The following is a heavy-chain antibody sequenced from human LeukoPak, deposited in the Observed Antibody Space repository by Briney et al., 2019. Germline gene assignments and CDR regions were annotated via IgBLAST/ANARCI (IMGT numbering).Heavy chain of an antibody. CDR3: GKTDIYFNPIDY. Sequence: SETLSLTCSLSGVSISRSEWWIWARNPPGQGLEWIGEFHRDGRTWSNPSLKSRVTMSIDYSKNQFSLKVSSVTAADTAIYYCGKTDIYFNPIDYWGPGSLVTVS. D-gene: IGHD3-9*01. J-gene: IGHJ4*02. CDR2: FHRDGRT. V-gene: IGHV4-4*02. CDR1: GVSISRSEW.